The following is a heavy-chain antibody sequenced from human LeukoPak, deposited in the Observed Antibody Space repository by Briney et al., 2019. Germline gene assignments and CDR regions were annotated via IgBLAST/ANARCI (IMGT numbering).Heavy chain of an antibody. Sequence: PSETLSLTCTVSGCSISSYHWSWIRQPPGKGLEWIGYIYYSGSTNYNPSLKSRVTISVNTSKNQFSLKLSSVTAADTAVYYCAREVHNWNLRRRYYYYMDVWGKGTTVTVSS. J-gene: IGHJ6*03. D-gene: IGHD1-20*01. CDR3: AREVHNWNLRRRYYYYMDV. CDR1: GCSISSYH. CDR2: IYYSGST. V-gene: IGHV4-59*01.